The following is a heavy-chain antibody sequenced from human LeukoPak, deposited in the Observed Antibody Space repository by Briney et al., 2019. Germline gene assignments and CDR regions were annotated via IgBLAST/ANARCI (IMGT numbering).Heavy chain of an antibody. D-gene: IGHD6-13*01. CDR1: GFTFSRYW. V-gene: IGHV3-7*04. CDR3: ARDSDYSRSYYYFDY. CDR2: IKQDGSEN. Sequence: PGGSLRLSCAVSGFTFSRYWMSSVRQAPGKGLEWVANIKQDGSENNYVDSVKGRFTISRDNAKNSLYLQMNSLRAEDTAVYYCARDSDYSRSYYYFDYWGQGALVTVSS. J-gene: IGHJ4*02.